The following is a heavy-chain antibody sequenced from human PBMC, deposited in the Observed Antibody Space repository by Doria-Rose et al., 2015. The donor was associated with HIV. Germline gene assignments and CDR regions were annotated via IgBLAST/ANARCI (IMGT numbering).Heavy chain of an antibody. Sequence: QVTLKESGPVLVKPTETLTLTCTVSGVSLSSPGMGVSWIRQPPGKALEWLVIMFSDDERSYKAYMQSRLTISRGTSKSQVVLTMTDMDPVDTATYYCARIKSSRWYHKYYFDFWGQGTLVIVSA. CDR3: ARIKSSRWYHKYYFDF. V-gene: IGHV2-26*01. D-gene: IGHD6-13*01. J-gene: IGHJ4*02. CDR1: GVSLSSPGMG. CDR2: MFSDDER.